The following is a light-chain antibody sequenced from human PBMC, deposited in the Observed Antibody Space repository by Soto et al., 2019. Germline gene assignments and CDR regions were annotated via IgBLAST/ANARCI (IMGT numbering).Light chain of an antibody. J-gene: IGKJ4*01. V-gene: IGKV3-11*01. Sequence: EIVLTQSPATLSLSPGERATLSCRASQSISSALAWYQQRPGQAPRLLIYDASDRVDGIPARFSGTRSGTDFTLTISSLEPEDFAVYYCQQRSNWLTFGGGTRVDI. CDR2: DAS. CDR1: QSISSA. CDR3: QQRSNWLT.